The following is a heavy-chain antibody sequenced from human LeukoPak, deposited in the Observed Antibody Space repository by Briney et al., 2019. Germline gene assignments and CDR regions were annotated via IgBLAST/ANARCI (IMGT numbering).Heavy chain of an antibody. CDR3: AREITYYYDSSGYYLGTFDY. D-gene: IGHD3-22*01. CDR1: GYSISSGYY. V-gene: IGHV4-38-2*02. Sequence: KSSETLSLTCTVSGYSISSGYYWGWIRQPPGKGLEWIGSIYHSGSTYYNPSLKSRVTISVDTSKNQFSLKLSSVTAADTAVYYCAREITYYYDSSGYYLGTFDYWGQGTLVTVSS. J-gene: IGHJ4*02. CDR2: IYHSGST.